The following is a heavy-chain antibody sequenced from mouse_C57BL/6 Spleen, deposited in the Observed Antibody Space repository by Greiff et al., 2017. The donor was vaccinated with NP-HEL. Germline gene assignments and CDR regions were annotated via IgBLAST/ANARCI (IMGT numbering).Heavy chain of an antibody. D-gene: IGHD2-5*01. CDR2: INYDGSST. CDR3: ARGGRHYSNVYAMDY. CDR1: GFTFSDYY. J-gene: IGHJ4*01. V-gene: IGHV5-16*01. Sequence: EVMLVESEGGLVQPGSSMKLSCTASGFTFSDYYMAWVRQVPEKGLEWVANINYDGSSTYYLDSLKSRFIISRDNAKNILYLQMSSLKSEDTATYYCARGGRHYSNVYAMDYWGQGTSVTVSS.